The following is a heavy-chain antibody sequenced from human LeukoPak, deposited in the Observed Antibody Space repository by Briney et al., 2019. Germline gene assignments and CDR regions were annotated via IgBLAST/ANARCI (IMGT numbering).Heavy chain of an antibody. CDR2: INHSGST. D-gene: IGHD3-3*01. V-gene: IGHV4-34*01. CDR1: GGSFSGYY. Sequence: SETLSLTCAVYGGSFSGYYWSWIRQPPGKGLEWIGEINHSGSTNYNPSLKSRVTISVDTSKNQFSLKLSSVTAADTAVYYCARRRITIFGVVIYYYGMDVWGQGTTATVPS. CDR3: ARRRITIFGVVIYYYGMDV. J-gene: IGHJ6*02.